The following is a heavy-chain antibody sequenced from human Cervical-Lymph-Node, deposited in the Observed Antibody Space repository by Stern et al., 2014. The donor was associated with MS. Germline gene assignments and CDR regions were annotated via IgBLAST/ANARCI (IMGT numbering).Heavy chain of an antibody. J-gene: IGHJ4*02. CDR1: GFTFSSYA. V-gene: IGHV3-23*04. Sequence: VQLVESGGGLVQPGGSLRLSCAASGFTFSSYAMSWVRQAPGKGLEWVSAISGSGGSTYYADSVKGRFTISRDNSKNTLYLQMNSLRAEDTAVYYCAKDGSYYDSSGYYPLFAYWGQGTLVTVSS. D-gene: IGHD3-22*01. CDR3: AKDGSYYDSSGYYPLFAY. CDR2: ISGSGGST.